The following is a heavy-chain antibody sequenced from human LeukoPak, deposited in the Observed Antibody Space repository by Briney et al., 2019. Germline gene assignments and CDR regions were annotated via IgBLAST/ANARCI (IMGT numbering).Heavy chain of an antibody. CDR2: IKSKTDGGTT. Sequence: GGSLRLSCAASGFTFSSYAMSWVRQAPGKGLEWVGRIKSKTDGGTTDYAAPVKGRFTISRDDSKNTLFLQMNSLKTEDTAVYYCTTDPDTSSWTFIYWGQGTLVTVSS. V-gene: IGHV3-15*01. J-gene: IGHJ4*02. CDR1: GFTFSSYA. D-gene: IGHD6-13*01. CDR3: TTDPDTSSWTFIY.